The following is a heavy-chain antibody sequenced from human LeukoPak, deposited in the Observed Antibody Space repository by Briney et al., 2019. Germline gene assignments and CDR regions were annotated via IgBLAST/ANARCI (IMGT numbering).Heavy chain of an antibody. Sequence: GESLRLSCAASGFTFSDSAMNWVRQAPGKGLEWVSSISGSGGSTYYADSVKGRWTISYVDSVKGRFTISRDNAKNSLYLQMNSLRAEDTAVYYCARDREQMTTVPLDAFDIWGQGTMVTVSS. V-gene: IGHV3-23*01. CDR2: ISGSGGST. J-gene: IGHJ3*02. CDR1: GFTFSDSA. D-gene: IGHD4-17*01. CDR3: ARDREQMTTVPLDAFDI.